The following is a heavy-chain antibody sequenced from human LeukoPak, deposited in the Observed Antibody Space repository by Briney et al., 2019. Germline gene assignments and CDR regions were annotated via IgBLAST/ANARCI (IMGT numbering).Heavy chain of an antibody. J-gene: IGHJ4*02. CDR3: ARAGGSGTTLDY. V-gene: IGHV3-21*01. D-gene: IGHD3-10*01. CDR1: GFTFSSYE. CDR2: ISSSSSYI. Sequence: GGSLRLSCAASGFTFSSYEMNWVRQAPGKGLEGVSSISSSSSYIYYADSVKGRFTISRDNAKNSLYLQMNSLRAEDTAVYYCARAGGSGTTLDYWGQGTLVTVSS.